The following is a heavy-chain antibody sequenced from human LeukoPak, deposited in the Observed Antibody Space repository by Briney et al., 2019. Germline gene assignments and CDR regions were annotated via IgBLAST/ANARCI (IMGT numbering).Heavy chain of an antibody. V-gene: IGHV4-61*01. CDR2: IYYGGST. J-gene: IGHJ4*02. D-gene: IGHD3-22*01. CDR1: GGSFSSGSYY. CDR3: ARSAYYYDSSGYYPFDY. Sequence: SETLSLTCTVSGGSFSSGSYYWSWIRQPPGKGLEWIGYIYYGGSTNYNPSLKSRVTISVDTSKNQFSLKLSSVTAADTAVYYCARSAYYYDSSGYYPFDYWGQGTLVTVSS.